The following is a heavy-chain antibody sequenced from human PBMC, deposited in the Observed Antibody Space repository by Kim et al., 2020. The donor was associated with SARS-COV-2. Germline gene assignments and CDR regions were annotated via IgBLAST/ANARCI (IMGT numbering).Heavy chain of an antibody. CDR1: GFTFDDYA. CDR2: ISWNSGSI. Sequence: GGSLRLSCAASGFTFDDYAMHWVRQAPGKGLEWVSGISWNSGSIGYADSVKGRFTISRDNAKNSLYLQMNSLRAEDTALYYCAKGGGKDYYYYGMDVWG. D-gene: IGHD2-15*01. CDR3: AKGGGKDYYYYGMDV. J-gene: IGHJ6*02. V-gene: IGHV3-9*01.